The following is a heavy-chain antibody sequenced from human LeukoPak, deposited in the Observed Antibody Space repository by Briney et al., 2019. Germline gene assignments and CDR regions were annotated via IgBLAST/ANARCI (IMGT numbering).Heavy chain of an antibody. CDR3: ARDLTGPAGGPDI. V-gene: IGHV4-59*01. CDR1: GGSISSYY. D-gene: IGHD4-11*01. J-gene: IGHJ3*02. Sequence: PSETLSLTCTVSGGSISSYYWSWIRQPPGKGLEWIGYIYYSGSTNYNPSLKSRVTISVDTSKNQLSLKLSSVTAADTAVYYCARDLTGPAGGPDIWGQGTMVTVSS. CDR2: IYYSGST.